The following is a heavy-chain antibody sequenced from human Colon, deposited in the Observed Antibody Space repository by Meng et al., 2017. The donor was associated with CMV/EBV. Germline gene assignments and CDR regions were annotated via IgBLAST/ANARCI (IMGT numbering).Heavy chain of an antibody. D-gene: IGHD6-13*01. Sequence: GESLKISCAASRFTFSSYSLNWVRQAPGKGLEWVSSISHSSDTKYADSVKGRFTLSRDNAQNSVFLQMNSLTAEDTAVYYCARGWPPDYWGQGTLVTVSS. CDR2: ISHSSDT. CDR1: RFTFSSYS. J-gene: IGHJ4*02. V-gene: IGHV3-21*06. CDR3: ARGWPPDY.